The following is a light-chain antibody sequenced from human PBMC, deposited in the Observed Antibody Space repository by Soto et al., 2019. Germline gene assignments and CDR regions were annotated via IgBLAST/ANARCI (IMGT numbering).Light chain of an antibody. CDR1: QSVSSSY. CDR3: QQYGSSHRA. V-gene: IGKV3-20*01. CDR2: GAS. Sequence: EIVLTQSPGTLSLSPGERATLSCRASQSVSSSYLAWYQQKPGQAPRLLIYGASSRATGIPDRFSGSGSGTDFTLTFSSLEPEDFAVYYCQQYGSSHRAFGQGTKVDIK. J-gene: IGKJ1*01.